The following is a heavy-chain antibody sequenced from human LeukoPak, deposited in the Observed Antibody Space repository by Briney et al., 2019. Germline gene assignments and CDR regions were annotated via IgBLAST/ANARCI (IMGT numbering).Heavy chain of an antibody. CDR3: ARVEAGLDYDSSGYYYGMDV. CDR1: GFTFSSYG. V-gene: IGHV3-33*01. Sequence: ESGGSLRLSCAASGFTFSSYGMHWVRQAPGKGLEWVAVIWYDGSNKYYADSVKGRFTISRDNSKNTLYLQMNSLRAEDTAVYYCARVEAGLDYDSSGYYYGMDVWGQGTTVTVSS. CDR2: IWYDGSNK. D-gene: IGHD3-22*01. J-gene: IGHJ6*02.